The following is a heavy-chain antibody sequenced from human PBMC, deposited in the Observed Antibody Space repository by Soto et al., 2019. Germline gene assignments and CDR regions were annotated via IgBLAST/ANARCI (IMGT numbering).Heavy chain of an antibody. CDR3: ARLPVAGPIGY. CDR1: GGSISSSSYY. V-gene: IGHV4-39*01. CDR2: IYYSGST. Sequence: QLQLQESGPGLVKPSETLSLTCTVSGGSISSSSYYWGWIRQPPGKGLEWIGSIYYSGSTYYNPSLKSRVTISVDTSKNQFSLKLSSVTAADTAVYYCARLPVAGPIGYWGQGTLVTVSS. J-gene: IGHJ4*02. D-gene: IGHD6-19*01.